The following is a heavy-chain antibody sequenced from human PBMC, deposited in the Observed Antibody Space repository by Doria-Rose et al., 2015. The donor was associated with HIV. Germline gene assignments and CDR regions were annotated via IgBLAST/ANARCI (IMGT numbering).Heavy chain of an antibody. D-gene: IGHD6-13*01. CDR2: IFSDDER. CDR3: ARIESSRWYHKYYVDF. Sequence: QITLKESGPVLVKPTETLTLTCTVSGVSLSSPGMGVSWIRQPPGKALEWLANIFSDDERSYKTSLMSRLAISRGTSKSQVVLTMTDMDPVDTATYYCARIESSRWYHKYYVDFWGQGTLVIVSA. CDR1: GVSLSSPGMG. V-gene: IGHV2-26*01. J-gene: IGHJ4*02.